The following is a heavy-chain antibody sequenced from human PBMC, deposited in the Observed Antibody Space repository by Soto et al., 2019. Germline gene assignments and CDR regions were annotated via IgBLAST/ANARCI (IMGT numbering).Heavy chain of an antibody. Sequence: EVQLVESGGGLVQPGGSLRLSCAASGFTFSSYWMHWVRQAPGKGLVWVSRINSDGRSTSYEASVKGRFSISRHNAKNTVYLQMYSVRAVETAVYYCARRWGRSGWQTNFDCWGQGTLGTFSS. V-gene: IGHV3-74*01. CDR2: INSDGRST. CDR3: ARRWGRSGWQTNFDC. D-gene: IGHD6-19*01. CDR1: GFTFSSYW. J-gene: IGHJ4*02.